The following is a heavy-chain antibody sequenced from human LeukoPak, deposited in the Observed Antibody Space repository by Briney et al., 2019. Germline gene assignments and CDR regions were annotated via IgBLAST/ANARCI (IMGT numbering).Heavy chain of an antibody. CDR3: ARHWGYSGYDQLYFDY. J-gene: IGHJ4*02. V-gene: IGHV5-10-1*01. D-gene: IGHD5-12*01. CDR1: GHSFTSYW. CDR2: IDPSDSYT. Sequence: GESLRISCKGSGHSFTSYWISWVRQMPGKGLEWMGRIDPSDSYTNYSPSFQGHVTISADKSISTAYLQWSSLKASDTAMYYCARHWGYSGYDQLYFDYWGQGTLVTVSS.